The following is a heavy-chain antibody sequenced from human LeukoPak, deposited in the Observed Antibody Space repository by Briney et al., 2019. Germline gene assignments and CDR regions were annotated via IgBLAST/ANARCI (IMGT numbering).Heavy chain of an antibody. Sequence: GGSLRLSCAASGFTFSSYGMHWVRQAPGKGLEWVAVISYEGRNKYYADSVKGRFTISRDNSKNTLYLHMSSLRAEDTAVYYCAKDQYRFTMVRGLIDYWGQGTLVTVSS. D-gene: IGHD3-10*01. CDR1: GFTFSSYG. V-gene: IGHV3-30*18. CDR3: AKDQYRFTMVRGLIDY. CDR2: ISYEGRNK. J-gene: IGHJ4*02.